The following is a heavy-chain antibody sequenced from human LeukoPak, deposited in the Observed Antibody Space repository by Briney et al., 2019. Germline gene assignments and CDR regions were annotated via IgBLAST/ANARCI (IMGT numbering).Heavy chain of an antibody. J-gene: IGHJ4*02. D-gene: IGHD3-3*01. CDR3: SLEWLH. V-gene: IGHV4-34*01. CDR1: GGSVSDYY. Sequence: SETLSLTCAFYGGSVSDYYWTWIRQPPGKGLEGIGEINQSGTTYYNTSLKSRVTISPNTSKNQVSLKLTSVTAADTAVYYCSLEWLHWGQGTLVTVSS. CDR2: INQSGTT.